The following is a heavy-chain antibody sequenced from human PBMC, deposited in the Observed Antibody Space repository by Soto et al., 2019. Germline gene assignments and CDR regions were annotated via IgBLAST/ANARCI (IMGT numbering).Heavy chain of an antibody. CDR1: GFTLSSYE. Sequence: EVRLVESGGGLVQPGGSLRLSCAASGFTLSSYEMNWVRQAPGKGLEWVSYISSSGSTIYYADSVKGRFTISRDNAKNSLYLQMNSLRAEDTAVYYCARGAAAAGDYWGQGTLVTVSS. D-gene: IGHD6-13*01. CDR2: ISSSGSTI. CDR3: ARGAAAAGDY. J-gene: IGHJ4*02. V-gene: IGHV3-48*03.